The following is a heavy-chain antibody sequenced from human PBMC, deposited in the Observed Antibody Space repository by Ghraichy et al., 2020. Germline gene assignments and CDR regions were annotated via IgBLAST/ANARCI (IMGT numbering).Heavy chain of an antibody. CDR3: ARDSDFWNGMDV. Sequence: GGSLTLSCAASKFTLSSYGMNWVRQAPGKGLEWVSCISRSSSYPHYADSVKGRFTISRDNAKNSLYLQMNSLRVEDTAVYYCARDSDFWNGMDVWGQGTTVTVSS. D-gene: IGHD3-3*01. V-gene: IGHV3-21*01. CDR1: KFTLSSYG. J-gene: IGHJ6*02. CDR2: ISRSSSYP.